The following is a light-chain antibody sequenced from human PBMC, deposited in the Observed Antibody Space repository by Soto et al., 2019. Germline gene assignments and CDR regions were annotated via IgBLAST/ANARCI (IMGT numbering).Light chain of an antibody. J-gene: IGLJ1*01. CDR1: SSDVGGYNY. CDR3: ASYTSISSLGV. CDR2: EVN. V-gene: IGLV2-14*03. Sequence: QSALTQPPSASGSPGQSVAISCTGTSSDVGGYNYVSWHQQHPGKAPKLIIFEVNNRPSGVSDRFSGSKSGNTASLIISGLQAEDEADYYCASYTSISSLGVFGTGTKVTVL.